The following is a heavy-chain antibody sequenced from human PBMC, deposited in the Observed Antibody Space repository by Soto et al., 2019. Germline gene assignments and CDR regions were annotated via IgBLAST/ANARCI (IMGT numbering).Heavy chain of an antibody. CDR2: ISSSGNSK. CDR1: GFTFTGYE. J-gene: IGHJ6*02. Sequence: EVQLVESGGGLVQPGGSLRLSCVASGFTFTGYEMNWVRQAPGKGLEWVSYISSSGNSKYYADSVKGRFTISRDNSKNSLYLQMNSLRAEDTAIDYCARESCSSSSCSTRYGMDVWGQGSTVTVSS. CDR3: ARESCSSSSCSTRYGMDV. V-gene: IGHV3-48*03. D-gene: IGHD2-2*01.